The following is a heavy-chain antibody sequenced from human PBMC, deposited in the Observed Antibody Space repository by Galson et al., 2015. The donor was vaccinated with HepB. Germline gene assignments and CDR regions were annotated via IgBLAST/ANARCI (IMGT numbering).Heavy chain of an antibody. CDR2: IDWDDDE. CDR1: GFSLSTSGMC. CDR3: ARIRAYYDYVWGSYRPRFGMDV. D-gene: IGHD3-16*02. V-gene: IGHV2-70*11. J-gene: IGHJ6*02. Sequence: PALVKPTQTLTLTCTFSGFSLSTSGMCVSWIRQPPGKALEWLARIDWDDDEYYTTSLKTRLTISKDTSKNQVVLTMTNMDPVDTATYYCARIRAYYDYVWGSYRPRFGMDVWGPGTTVTVSS.